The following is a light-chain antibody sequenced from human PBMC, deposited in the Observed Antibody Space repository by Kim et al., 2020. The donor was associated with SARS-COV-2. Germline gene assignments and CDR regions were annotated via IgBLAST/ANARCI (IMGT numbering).Light chain of an antibody. Sequence: LSPGERAPLSCRASQSVSRNYLAWYQQKLGQTPRLLIYGASTRAPGIPDRFSGSGSGADFTLTISSLGPEDFAVYYCQHYGGSRYTFGQGTKLEIK. V-gene: IGKV3-20*01. CDR1: QSVSRNY. CDR3: QHYGGSRYT. J-gene: IGKJ2*01. CDR2: GAS.